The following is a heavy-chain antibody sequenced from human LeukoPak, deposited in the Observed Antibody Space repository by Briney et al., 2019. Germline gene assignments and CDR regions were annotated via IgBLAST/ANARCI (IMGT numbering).Heavy chain of an antibody. V-gene: IGHV3-13*01. J-gene: IGHJ4*02. CDR3: TRGSPHGFDY. Sequence: GGSLRLSCAASGFTFSSYDFHWVRQGTGKGLEWVSSIGTVGNTYYLASVKGRFTISRDNAKDPLYLQMNNLRVEDTALYYCTRGSPHGFDYWGQGTLVTVSS. CDR1: GFTFSSYD. CDR2: IGTVGNT.